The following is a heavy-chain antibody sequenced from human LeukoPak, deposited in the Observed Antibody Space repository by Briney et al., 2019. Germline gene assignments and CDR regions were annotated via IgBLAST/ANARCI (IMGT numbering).Heavy chain of an antibody. CDR3: ARASRIAVAGRVDY. V-gene: IGHV1-18*01. J-gene: IGHJ4*02. D-gene: IGHD6-19*01. CDR2: INAYNGNT. CDR1: RYTFTGYG. Sequence: ASVKVSCMASRYTFTGYGISWVRQAPGQGLEWMGWINAYNGNTNYAQKLQGRVTLITDTSPSTAYMELRSLRSDDTAVYYCARASRIAVAGRVDYWGQGTLVSVSS.